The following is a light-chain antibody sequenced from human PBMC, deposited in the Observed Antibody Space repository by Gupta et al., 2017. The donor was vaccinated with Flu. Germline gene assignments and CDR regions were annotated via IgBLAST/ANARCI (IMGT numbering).Light chain of an antibody. CDR1: ECRAYSDGDTN. V-gene: IGKV2-30*01. CDR3: RQCKHWPLT. Sequence: VTTGPAASISCGTNECRAYSDGDTNLPWSQQRPGQSPRRLIYKASTRDSGIPDRFSGSGSGTDFTLIISSVEAEDVGVYYCRQCKHWPLTFGRGTKVEIK. J-gene: IGKJ4*01. CDR2: KAS.